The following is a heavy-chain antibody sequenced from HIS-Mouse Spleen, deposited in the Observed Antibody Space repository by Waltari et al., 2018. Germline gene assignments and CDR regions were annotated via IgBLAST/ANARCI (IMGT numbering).Heavy chain of an antibody. Sequence: QVQLQQWGAGLLKPSETLSLTCAAYGGSFSGYYWSWIRQPPGKGLEWIGEINHSGSTNYNPSLKSRVTISVDTSKNQFSLKLSSVTAADTAVYYCARVYSGYDYWFDPWGQGTLVTVSS. CDR2: INHSGST. D-gene: IGHD5-12*01. CDR1: GGSFSGYY. J-gene: IGHJ5*02. V-gene: IGHV4-34*01. CDR3: ARVYSGYDYWFDP.